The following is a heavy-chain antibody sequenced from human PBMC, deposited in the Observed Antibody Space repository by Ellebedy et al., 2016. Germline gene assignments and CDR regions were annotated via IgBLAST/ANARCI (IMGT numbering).Heavy chain of an antibody. D-gene: IGHD3-10*01. CDR3: AKDSYGSGSYYLDAFDI. J-gene: IGHJ3*02. CDR1: GFPFSNYA. Sequence: GESLKISXAASGFPFSNYAMSWVRQAPGKGLEWVAAISGSGGSTYYADSVKGRFTISRDNSKNTLYLQMNSLRAEDTAVYYCAKDSYGSGSYYLDAFDIWGQGTMVTVSS. V-gene: IGHV3-23*01. CDR2: ISGSGGST.